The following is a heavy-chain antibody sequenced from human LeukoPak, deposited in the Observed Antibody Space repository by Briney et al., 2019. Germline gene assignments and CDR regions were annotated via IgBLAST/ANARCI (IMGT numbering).Heavy chain of an antibody. CDR2: IYPDESNI. Sequence: GGSLKISCKGSGYSFATYWIAWVRQMPGKGLEWMGIIYPDESNIRYSPSFQGQVTISADKSISTAYLQWSSLKASDTAIYYCARPPSRGYSSSFEYWGQGTLVTISS. CDR1: GYSFATYW. D-gene: IGHD2-2*03. J-gene: IGHJ4*02. V-gene: IGHV5-51*01. CDR3: ARPPSRGYSSSFEY.